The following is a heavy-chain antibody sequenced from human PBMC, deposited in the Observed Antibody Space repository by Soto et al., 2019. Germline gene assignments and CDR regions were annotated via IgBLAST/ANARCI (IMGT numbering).Heavy chain of an antibody. CDR2: IYSTGTT. CDR1: GFTVGNHY. J-gene: IGHJ4*02. D-gene: IGHD3-10*01. V-gene: IGHV3-53*01. Sequence: EVQLVESGGGLIQPGGSLKLSCAASGFTVGNHYMSWVRQAPGKGLEWVSLIYSTGTTKYADSVKGRFTVSRDNAKNTLYLQMHSLRAEETAVYYCAKDGRGSGSHYNSFGYWGQGTLVTV. CDR3: AKDGRGSGSHYNSFGY.